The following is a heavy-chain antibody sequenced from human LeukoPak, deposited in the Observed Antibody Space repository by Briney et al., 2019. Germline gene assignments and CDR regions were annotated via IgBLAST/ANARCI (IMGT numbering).Heavy chain of an antibody. CDR2: ISSSSSPI. V-gene: IGHV3-48*01. CDR3: AREKDIVVVPAAMDMRFDP. CDR1: GFTFSSYS. J-gene: IGHJ5*02. D-gene: IGHD2-2*01. Sequence: PGGSLRLSCAASGFTFSSYSMNWVRQAPGKGLEWVSYISSSSSPIYYADSVKGRFTISSDNAKNSLYLQMNSLRAEDTAVYYCAREKDIVVVPAAMDMRFDPWGQGTLVTVSS.